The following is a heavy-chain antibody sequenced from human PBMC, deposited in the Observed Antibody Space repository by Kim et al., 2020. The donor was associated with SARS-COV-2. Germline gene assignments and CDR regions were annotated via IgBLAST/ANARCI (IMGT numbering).Heavy chain of an antibody. Sequence: ASVKVSCKASGYTFTSYAMNWVRQAPGQGLEWMGWINTNTGNPTYAQGFTGRFVFSLDTSVSTAYLQISSLKAEDTAVYYCARFNTGSSPSGGYYYGMDVWGQGTTVTVSS. CDR2: INTNTGNP. D-gene: IGHD6-6*01. CDR3: ARFNTGSSPSGGYYYGMDV. CDR1: GYTFTSYA. V-gene: IGHV7-4-1*02. J-gene: IGHJ6*02.